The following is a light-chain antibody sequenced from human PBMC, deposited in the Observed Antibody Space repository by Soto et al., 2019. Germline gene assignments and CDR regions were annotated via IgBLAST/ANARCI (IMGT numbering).Light chain of an antibody. CDR2: KAS. J-gene: IGKJ1*01. CDR1: QTISSW. CDR3: LQYNGYYRT. Sequence: DIQMTQSPSTLSGSVGDRVTITCRASQTISSWLAWYQQKPGKAPKLLIYKASSLESGVPSRFSGSGSGTEFTLTISSLQSDDFATYYCLQYNGYYRTFGQGTKVDI. V-gene: IGKV1-5*03.